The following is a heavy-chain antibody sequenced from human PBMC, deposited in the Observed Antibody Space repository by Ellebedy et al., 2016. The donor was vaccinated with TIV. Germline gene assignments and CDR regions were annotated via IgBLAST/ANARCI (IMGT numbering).Heavy chain of an antibody. Sequence: GESLKISCAASGFTFSSYDMNWVRQAPGKGLEWVSYISSNSNIIYYADSVKGRLTISRDNAENTLFLQMRSLRTDDTAVYYCAKDGYEPFDHWGQGALVIVSS. CDR1: GFTFSSYD. V-gene: IGHV3-48*01. D-gene: IGHD5-18*01. CDR2: ISSNSNII. J-gene: IGHJ4*02. CDR3: AKDGYEPFDH.